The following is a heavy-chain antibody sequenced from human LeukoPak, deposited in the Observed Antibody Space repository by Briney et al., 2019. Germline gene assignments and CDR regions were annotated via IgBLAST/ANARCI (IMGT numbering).Heavy chain of an antibody. D-gene: IGHD6-13*01. CDR3: ARGGSSLDWFDP. CDR2: INPHSGGT. CDR1: GYSFTDYY. Sequence: ASVKVSCKASGYSFTDYYMHWVRQAPGQGLEWMGWINPHSGGTHYAQKFQGRVTMTRDTSISTAYMELSSLRSDDTAVYYCARGGSSLDWFDPWGQGTLVTVSS. V-gene: IGHV1-2*02. J-gene: IGHJ5*02.